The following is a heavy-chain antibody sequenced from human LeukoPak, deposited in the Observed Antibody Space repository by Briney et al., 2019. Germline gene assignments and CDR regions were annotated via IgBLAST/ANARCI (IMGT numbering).Heavy chain of an antibody. Sequence: PSETLSLTCAVCGGSFSGYYWSWIRQPPGKGLEWIGEINHSGSTNYNPSLRSRVTISVDTSKNQFSLKLSSVTAADTAVYYCARRPYYYDSSGYYTYWGQGTLVTVSS. CDR2: INHSGST. D-gene: IGHD3-22*01. CDR1: GGSFSGYY. CDR3: ARRPYYYDSSGYYTY. V-gene: IGHV4-34*01. J-gene: IGHJ4*02.